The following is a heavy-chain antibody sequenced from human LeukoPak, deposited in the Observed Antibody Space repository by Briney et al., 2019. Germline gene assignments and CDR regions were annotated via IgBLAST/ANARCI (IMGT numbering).Heavy chain of an antibody. J-gene: IGHJ4*02. Sequence: GGSLRLSCAASGFTFSSYSMNWVRQAPGKGLEWVSSISSSSSYIYYADSVKGRFTISRDNAKNSLYLQMNSLRAEDTAVYYCARAPDIVVVPAAISDYWGQGTLVTVSS. CDR1: GFTFSSYS. CDR2: ISSSSSYI. D-gene: IGHD2-2*01. CDR3: ARAPDIVVVPAAISDY. V-gene: IGHV3-21*01.